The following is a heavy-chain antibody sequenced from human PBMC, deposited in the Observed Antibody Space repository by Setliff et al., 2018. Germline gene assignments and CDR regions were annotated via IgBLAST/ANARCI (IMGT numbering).Heavy chain of an antibody. CDR2: IYHSGST. V-gene: IGHV4-38-2*01. CDR1: GYSISSGYY. D-gene: IGHD5-18*01. J-gene: IGHJ4*02. Sequence: KPSETLSLTCAVSGYSISSGYYWGWIRQPPGKGLEWIGSIYHSGSTYYNPSLKSRVTISVDTSKNQFSLKLSSVTAADTAAYYCATRIEGYSYGHHYFDYWGQGTLVTVSS. CDR3: ATRIEGYSYGHHYFDY.